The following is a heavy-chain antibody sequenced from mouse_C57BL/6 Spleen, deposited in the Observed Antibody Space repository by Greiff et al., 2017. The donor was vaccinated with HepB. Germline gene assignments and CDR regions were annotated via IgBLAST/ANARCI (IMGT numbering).Heavy chain of an antibody. V-gene: IGHV10-1*01. CDR2: IRSKSNNYAT. D-gene: IGHD2-2*01. Sequence: EVQVVESGGGLVQPKGSLKLSCAASGFSFNTYAMNWVRQAPGKGLEWVARIRSKSNNYATYYADSVKDRFTISRDDSESMLYLQMNNLKTEDTAMYYCVRLRGYDGYYYAMDYWGQGTSVTVSS. J-gene: IGHJ4*01. CDR1: GFSFNTYA. CDR3: VRLRGYDGYYYAMDY.